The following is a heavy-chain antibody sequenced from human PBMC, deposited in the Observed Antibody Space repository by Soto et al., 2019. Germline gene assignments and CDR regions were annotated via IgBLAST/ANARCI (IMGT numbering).Heavy chain of an antibody. D-gene: IGHD3-9*01. CDR1: GGSISSGGYY. Sequence: SETLSLTCTVSGGSISSGGYYWSWIRQHPGKGLEWIGYIYYSGSTYYNPSLKSRVTISVDTSKNQFSLKLSSVTAADTAVYYCAREGDDFEWNDAFDIWGQGTMVTVSS. CDR2: IYYSGST. CDR3: AREGDDFEWNDAFDI. J-gene: IGHJ3*02. V-gene: IGHV4-31*03.